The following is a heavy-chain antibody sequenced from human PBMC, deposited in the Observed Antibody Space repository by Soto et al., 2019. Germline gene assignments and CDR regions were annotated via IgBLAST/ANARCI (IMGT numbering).Heavy chain of an antibody. CDR3: ARGNYYVSGSYYYGFDY. Sequence: SETLSLTCTVPGGSISRYYWTWIRQPPGKGLEWIGYIYYSGSTKYNPSLKSRVTISVDTSKNQFSLKLSSVTAADTAVYYCARGNYYVSGSYYYGFDYWGQGTLVTVSS. CDR1: GGSISRYY. D-gene: IGHD3-10*01. CDR2: IYYSGST. V-gene: IGHV4-59*01. J-gene: IGHJ4*02.